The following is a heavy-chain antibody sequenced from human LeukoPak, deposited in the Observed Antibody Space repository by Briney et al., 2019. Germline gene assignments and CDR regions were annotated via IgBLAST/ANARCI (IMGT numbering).Heavy chain of an antibody. V-gene: IGHV5-51*01. CDR1: GYSFTSYW. J-gene: IGHJ5*02. CDR2: IYPGDSDT. D-gene: IGHD3-22*01. CDR3: ARQGSGYYTDNWFDP. Sequence: GESLKISRKGSGYSFTSYWIGWVRPMPGKGLEWMGIIYPGDSDTRYSPSFQGQVTISADKSISTAYLQWSSLKASDTAMYYCARQGSGYYTDNWFDPWGQGTLVTVSS.